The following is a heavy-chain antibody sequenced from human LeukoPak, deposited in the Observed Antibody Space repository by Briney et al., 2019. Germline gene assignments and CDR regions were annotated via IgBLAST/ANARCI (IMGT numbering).Heavy chain of an antibody. Sequence: GGSLRLSCAASGFTFSSYEMNWVRQAPGKGLEWVSYISSSGSTIYYADSVKGRFTISRDNVKDTLYLQMNSLRADDTALYYCVYCSGGSCYSNGPWFDPWGQGTLVTVSS. CDR1: GFTFSSYE. D-gene: IGHD2-15*01. CDR2: ISSSGSTI. J-gene: IGHJ5*02. CDR3: VYCSGGSCYSNGPWFDP. V-gene: IGHV3-48*03.